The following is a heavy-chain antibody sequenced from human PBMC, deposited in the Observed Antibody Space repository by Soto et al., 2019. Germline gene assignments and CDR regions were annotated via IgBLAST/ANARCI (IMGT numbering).Heavy chain of an antibody. J-gene: IGHJ5*02. CDR2: IYHSGST. V-gene: IGHV4-30-2*01. Sequence: PSETLSLTCAVSGGSISSGGYSWSWIRQPPGKGLEWIGYIYHSGSTYYNPSLKSRVTISVDRSKNQFSLKLSSVTAADTAVYYCARGSFYIRYYYDSSGPLGLDPWGQGTLVTVSS. CDR1: GGSISSGGYS. D-gene: IGHD3-22*01. CDR3: ARGSFYIRYYYDSSGPLGLDP.